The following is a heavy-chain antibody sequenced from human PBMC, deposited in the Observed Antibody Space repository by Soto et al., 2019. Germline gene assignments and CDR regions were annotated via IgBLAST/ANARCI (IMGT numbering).Heavy chain of an antibody. CDR3: ARESSSSSWFDY. D-gene: IGHD6-13*01. Sequence: PGGSLRLSCAASGFTFSDYYMSWIRQAPGKGLEWVSYITSSGSTIYYADSVKGRFTISRDNAKKSLYLQMNSLRAEDTAVYYCARESSSSSWFDYWGQGTLVTVSS. CDR1: GFTFSDYY. CDR2: ITSSGSTI. J-gene: IGHJ4*02. V-gene: IGHV3-11*01.